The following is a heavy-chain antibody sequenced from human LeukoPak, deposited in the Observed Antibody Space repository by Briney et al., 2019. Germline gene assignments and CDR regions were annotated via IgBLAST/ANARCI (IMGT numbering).Heavy chain of an antibody. CDR3: ARVGYYDFWSGYIDY. CDR1: GFTFSSYA. J-gene: IGHJ4*02. V-gene: IGHV3-30*04. Sequence: SGGSLRLSCAASGFTFSSYAMHWVRQAPGKGLEWVAVISYDGSNKYYADSVKGRFTISRDNSKNTLYLQMNSLRAEDTAVYYCARVGYYDFWSGYIDYWGQGTLVTVSS. D-gene: IGHD3-3*01. CDR2: ISYDGSNK.